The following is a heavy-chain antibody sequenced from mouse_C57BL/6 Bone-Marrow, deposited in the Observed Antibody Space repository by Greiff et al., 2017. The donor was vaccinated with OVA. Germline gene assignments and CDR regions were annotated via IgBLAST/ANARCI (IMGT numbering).Heavy chain of an antibody. CDR3: AREGYYGSSQGFAY. CDR2: INPGSGGT. V-gene: IGHV1-54*01. J-gene: IGHJ3*01. Sequence: VQLQQSGAELVRPGTSVKVSCKASGYAFTNYLIEWVKQRPGQGLEWIGVINPGSGGTNYNEKFKGKATLTADKSSSTAYMQLSILTSEDSAVYFCAREGYYGSSQGFAYWGQGTLVTVSA. D-gene: IGHD1-1*01. CDR1: GYAFTNYL.